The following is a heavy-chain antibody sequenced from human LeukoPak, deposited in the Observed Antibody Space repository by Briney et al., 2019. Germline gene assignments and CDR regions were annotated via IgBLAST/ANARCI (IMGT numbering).Heavy chain of an antibody. V-gene: IGHV3-30*19. CDR3: AGSTTLLLWFGELYNYGMDV. CDR1: GFTFSSYG. CDR2: ISYDGSNK. Sequence: GGSLRLSCAASGFTFSSYGMHWVRQAPGKGLEWVAVISYDGSNKYYADSVKGRFTISRDNSKNTLYLQMNSLRAEDTAVYYCAGSTTLLLWFGELYNYGMDVWGQGTTVTVSS. J-gene: IGHJ6*02. D-gene: IGHD3-10*01.